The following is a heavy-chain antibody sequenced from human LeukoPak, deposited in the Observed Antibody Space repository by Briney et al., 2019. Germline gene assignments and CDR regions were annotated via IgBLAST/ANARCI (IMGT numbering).Heavy chain of an antibody. V-gene: IGHV3-30*03. J-gene: IGHJ4*02. CDR2: ISNDGSNK. CDR1: GFTFSSYG. CDR3: ARDYIVGASGTYSHTLDY. D-gene: IGHD3-10*01. Sequence: GGSLRLSCAASGFTFSSYGMHWVRQAPGKGLEWVAVISNDGSNKYYADSVKGRFTISRDNSKNTPYLQMNSLRAADTAVYYCARDYIVGASGTYSHTLDYWGQGTLVTGSS.